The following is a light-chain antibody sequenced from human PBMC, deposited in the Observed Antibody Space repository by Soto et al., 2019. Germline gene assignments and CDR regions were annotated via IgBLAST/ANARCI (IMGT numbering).Light chain of an antibody. Sequence: QSALTQPPSASGSPGQSVTISCTGTSTDVGGYNYVSWYQQHPGTAPKLMIYEVSKRPSGVPDRFSGSKSDNTASLTVSGLQPEDEADYYCSSYAGSNIVFGGGTKVTVL. CDR3: SSYAGSNIV. CDR1: STDVGGYNY. V-gene: IGLV2-8*01. J-gene: IGLJ2*01. CDR2: EVS.